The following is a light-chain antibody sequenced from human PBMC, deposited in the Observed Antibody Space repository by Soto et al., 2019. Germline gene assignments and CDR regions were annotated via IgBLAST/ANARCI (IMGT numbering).Light chain of an antibody. J-gene: IGLJ1*01. Sequence: QSVLTQPPSASGSPGQSVTISCTGTSTDVGGYNYVSWYQQYPGKAPKLMIYEVSKRPSGVPDRFSGYKCGNTASLAVSGLQAEDEADYYCSSSGGRYNYVFGTGTKVTVL. V-gene: IGLV2-8*01. CDR2: EVS. CDR1: STDVGGYNY. CDR3: SSSGGRYNYV.